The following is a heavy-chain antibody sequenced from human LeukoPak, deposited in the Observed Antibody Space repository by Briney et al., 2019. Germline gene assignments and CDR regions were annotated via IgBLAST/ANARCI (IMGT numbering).Heavy chain of an antibody. D-gene: IGHD6-13*01. Sequence: GGSLRLSCAASGFTFSSFAMSWVRQAPGKGLEWVSVISGSGGSTYYADSVKGRFIISRDKSKNTLYLQMNSLRAEDTAVYYCARDQGRYSSSWYLDYWGQGTLVTVSS. CDR2: ISGSGGST. V-gene: IGHV3-23*01. CDR1: GFTFSSFA. J-gene: IGHJ4*02. CDR3: ARDQGRYSSSWYLDY.